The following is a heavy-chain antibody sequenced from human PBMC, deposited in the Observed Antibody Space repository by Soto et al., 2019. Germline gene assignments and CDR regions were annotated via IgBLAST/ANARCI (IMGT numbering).Heavy chain of an antibody. CDR1: GGTFSSYA. D-gene: IGHD5-12*01. Sequence: VQLVQSGAEVKKPGSSVKVSCKASGGTFSSYAISWVRQAPGQGLEWMGGNIPIFGTANYAQKSQGRVTITADETTSTASMELSSLRSEDTAVYYCARDRDGYKSGAAFDIWGQGTMVTVSS. CDR2: NIPIFGTA. CDR3: ARDRDGYKSGAAFDI. J-gene: IGHJ3*02. V-gene: IGHV1-69*01.